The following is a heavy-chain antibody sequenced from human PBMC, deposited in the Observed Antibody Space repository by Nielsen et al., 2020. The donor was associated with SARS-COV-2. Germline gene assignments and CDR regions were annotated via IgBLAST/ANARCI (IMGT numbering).Heavy chain of an antibody. Sequence: GGSLRLSCAASGFTFSSYWMHWVRQAPGKGLEWVSYISSSGSYIYYADSVKGRFTISRDNAKNSLYLQMNSLRAEDTAVYYCAKDYLPSMVRGAVDYWGQGTLVTVSS. J-gene: IGHJ4*02. CDR3: AKDYLPSMVRGAVDY. V-gene: IGHV3-21*05. CDR1: GFTFSSYW. CDR2: ISSSGSYI. D-gene: IGHD3-10*01.